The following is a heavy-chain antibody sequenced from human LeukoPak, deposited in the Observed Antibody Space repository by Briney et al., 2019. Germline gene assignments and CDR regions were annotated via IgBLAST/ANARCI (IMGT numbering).Heavy chain of an antibody. J-gene: IGHJ6*03. CDR2: VYSGDST. V-gene: IGHV3-53*05. CDR1: GFSVSGNY. Sequence: PGGSLRLSCAASGFSVSGNYMSWVRQAPGKGPEWVSVVYSGDSTYYADSVKGRFSISRDNDQNTLYLQLNSLRPEDTAVYYCARDRVKSDDILTGYPHYYYYFYMDVWGKGTVVTVSS. CDR3: ARDRVKSDDILTGYPHYYYYFYMDV. D-gene: IGHD3-9*01.